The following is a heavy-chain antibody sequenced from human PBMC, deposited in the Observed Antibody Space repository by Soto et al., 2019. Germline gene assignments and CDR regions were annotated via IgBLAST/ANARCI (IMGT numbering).Heavy chain of an antibody. CDR1: GYTFTGYY. J-gene: IGHJ6*02. CDR3: ARGGPGGFWSGYVAYYYGMDV. V-gene: IGHV1-2*02. Sequence: ASVKVSCKASGYTFTGYYMHWVRQAPGQGLEWMGWINPNSGGTNYAQKFQGRVTMTRDTSISTAYMELSRLRSDDTAVYYCARGGPGGFWSGYVAYYYGMDVWGQGTTVTVSS. CDR2: INPNSGGT. D-gene: IGHD3-3*01.